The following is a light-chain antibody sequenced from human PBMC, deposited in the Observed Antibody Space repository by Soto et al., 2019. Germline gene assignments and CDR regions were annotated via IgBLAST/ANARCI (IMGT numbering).Light chain of an antibody. V-gene: IGKV3-15*01. CDR1: QAIDNT. Sequence: EIVMTQSPATLSLSPGERATLSWRASQAIDNTLAWYQRKPGQAPRLLIYDVSTRATGVPARFSGSGSGTDFTLTISSLQSEDFAVYYCQHYNYWPYTFGQGTKVDIK. CDR3: QHYNYWPYT. J-gene: IGKJ2*01. CDR2: DVS.